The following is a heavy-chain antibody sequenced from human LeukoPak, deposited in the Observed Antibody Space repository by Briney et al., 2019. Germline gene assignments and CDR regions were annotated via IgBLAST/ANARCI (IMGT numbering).Heavy chain of an antibody. CDR3: ASSLIVGATLLFDY. V-gene: IGHV4-61*02. CDR2: IYTSGST. D-gene: IGHD1-26*01. CDR1: GGSISSGSYY. J-gene: IGHJ4*02. Sequence: SQTLSLTCTVSGGSISSGSYYWSWIRQPAGKGLEWIGRIYTSGSTNYNPSLKSRVTISVDTSKNQFSLKLSSVTAADTAVYYCASSLIVGATLLFDYWGQGTLVTVSS.